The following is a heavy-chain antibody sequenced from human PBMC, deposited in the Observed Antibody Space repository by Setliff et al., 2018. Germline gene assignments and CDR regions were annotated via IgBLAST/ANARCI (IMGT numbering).Heavy chain of an antibody. J-gene: IGHJ4*02. CDR2: IDPSGNT. CDR3: ARSLGSGSYYNSRPYYSDY. CDR1: GDSIMSPTYT. Sequence: SETLSLTCTVSGDSIMSPTYTWTWIRQLPGKGLEWIGHIDPSGNTNYSPSLKSRVTISGDTSKNQFSLKLTSVTAADTAVYYCARSLGSGSYYNSRPYYSDYWGQGTLVTVSS. V-gene: IGHV4-61*09. D-gene: IGHD3-10*01.